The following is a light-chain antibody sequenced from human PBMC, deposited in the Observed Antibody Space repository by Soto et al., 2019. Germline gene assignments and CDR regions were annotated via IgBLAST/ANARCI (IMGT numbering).Light chain of an antibody. V-gene: IGKV1-5*01. CDR1: QSISSW. Sequence: DIQMTQSPSTLSASVGDTVTITCRASQSISSWLAWYQKKPGKAPKLLIYDASSLESGVPSRFSGSGSGTEFNLTISRLQTDDFATYECQQYNSYTWTFGQGTKVDIK. CDR3: QQYNSYTWT. J-gene: IGKJ1*01. CDR2: DAS.